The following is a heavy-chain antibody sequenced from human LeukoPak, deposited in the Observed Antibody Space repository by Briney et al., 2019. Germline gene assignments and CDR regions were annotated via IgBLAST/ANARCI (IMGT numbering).Heavy chain of an antibody. D-gene: IGHD2-21*01. CDR3: AREVRVGGESGGFDY. J-gene: IGHJ4*02. V-gene: IGHV3-48*03. CDR1: GFTFNNYE. Sequence: GGSLRLSCTASGFTFNNYEFNWVRQAPGKGLEWLSYISISGTIIYYAGSVKGRFTISRDDAKNSVFLQMNSLRAEDTAIYYCAREVRVGGESGGFDYWGQGTLVTVSS. CDR2: ISISGTII.